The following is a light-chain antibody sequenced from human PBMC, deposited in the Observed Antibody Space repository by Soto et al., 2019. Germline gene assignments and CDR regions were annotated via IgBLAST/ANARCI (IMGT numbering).Light chain of an antibody. CDR2: DAS. Sequence: EIVLTQSPATLSLSPGERATLSCRASQTVSVYLAWYQQKPGQAPRLLIYDASNRATGIPARFSGSGSGTDFNLSISSLEPEDFAVYYCQQRSNWPRTFGQGTKLEI. CDR1: QTVSVY. J-gene: IGKJ2*01. V-gene: IGKV3-11*01. CDR3: QQRSNWPRT.